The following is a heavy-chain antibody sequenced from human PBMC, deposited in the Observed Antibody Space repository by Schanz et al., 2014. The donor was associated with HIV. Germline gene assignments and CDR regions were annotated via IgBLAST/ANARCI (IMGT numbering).Heavy chain of an antibody. CDR2: ISWNSGSI. V-gene: IGHV3-9*01. J-gene: IGHJ6*02. CDR3: AKAKSPWTSYYYGMDV. CDR1: GFTFDDYA. Sequence: EVQLVESGGGLVQPGRSLRLSCAASGFTFDDYAMHWVRQAPGKGLEWVSGISWNSGSIGYADSVKGRFTISRDNAKNSLYLQMNSLRAEDTALYYCAKAKSPWTSYYYGMDVWGQGTTVTVSS.